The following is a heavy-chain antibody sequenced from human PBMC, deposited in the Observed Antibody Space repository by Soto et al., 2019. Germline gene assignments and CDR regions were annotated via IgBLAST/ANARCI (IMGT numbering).Heavy chain of an antibody. Sequence: ASVTVSCKVSGYTLTELSMHWVRQAPGKGLEWMGGFDPEDGETIYAQKFQGRVTMTEDTSTDTAYMELSSLRSEDTAVYYCATSLLGIYQLLGRDAFDIWGQGTMVTVSS. V-gene: IGHV1-24*01. CDR3: ATSLLGIYQLLGRDAFDI. J-gene: IGHJ3*02. CDR1: GYTLTELS. CDR2: FDPEDGET. D-gene: IGHD2-2*01.